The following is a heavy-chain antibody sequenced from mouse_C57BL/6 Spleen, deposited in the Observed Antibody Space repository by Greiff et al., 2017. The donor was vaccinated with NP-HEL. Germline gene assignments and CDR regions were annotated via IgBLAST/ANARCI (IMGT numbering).Heavy chain of an antibody. J-gene: IGHJ4*01. CDR3: ARRGRNYYAIAD. V-gene: IGHV5-17*01. Sequence: EVQLVESGGGLVKNGGEGKREGEEEGGRCSVGGVRGGGGSAEKGLEWVAYISSGSSTIYYADTVKGRFTISRDNAKNTLFLQMTSLRSECTTMYYCARRGRNYYAIADWGQAPAVAGSS. CDR1: GGRCSVGG. D-gene: IGHD3-3*01. CDR2: ISSGSSTI.